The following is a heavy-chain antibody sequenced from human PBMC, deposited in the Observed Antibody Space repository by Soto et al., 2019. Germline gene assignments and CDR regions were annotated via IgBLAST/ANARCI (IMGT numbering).Heavy chain of an antibody. CDR1: GGSVNSGNYY. Sequence: QVQLQQWVAGLLKPSETLSLTCAVYGGSVNSGNYYWSWIRQPPGKGLEWVGEMSHSGGTHFNPSLKSRVTISVDTPKNQFSLKMSSVTAADTALYYCARVERGTATTVVDAFDIWGPGTLVTVSS. CDR3: ARVERGTATTVVDAFDI. CDR2: MSHSGGT. V-gene: IGHV4-34*01. J-gene: IGHJ3*02. D-gene: IGHD1-1*01.